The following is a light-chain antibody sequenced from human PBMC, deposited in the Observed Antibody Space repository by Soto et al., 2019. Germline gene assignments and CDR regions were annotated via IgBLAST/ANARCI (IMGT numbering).Light chain of an antibody. J-gene: IGKJ5*01. CDR3: QQYGSAPQIT. V-gene: IGKV3-20*01. CDR2: GAS. Sequence: VLTQSPSPLYMSPGERATLSCRASQSVSNNYLAWYQQKPGQAPRLLIYGASSRATGIPDRFSGSGSGTDFTLTISRLEPEDFAVYYCQQYGSAPQITFGQVTRLEIK. CDR1: QSVSNNY.